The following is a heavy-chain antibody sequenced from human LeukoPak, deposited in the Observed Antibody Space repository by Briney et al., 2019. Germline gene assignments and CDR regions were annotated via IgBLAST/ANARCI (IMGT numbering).Heavy chain of an antibody. J-gene: IGHJ6*02. D-gene: IGHD6-13*01. V-gene: IGHV3-30*02. CDR2: IRSDGTHE. Sequence: QPGGSLRLSCAAAGFPFSSFGMYWVRQAPGQGLEWVAFIRSDGTHEHYSDSVKGRFTIFRDNSRNTLYLQMNSLRSEDAAVYYYARDSSSSHYYGMDVWGQGTTVTVSS. CDR3: ARDSSSSHYYGMDV. CDR1: GFPFSSFG.